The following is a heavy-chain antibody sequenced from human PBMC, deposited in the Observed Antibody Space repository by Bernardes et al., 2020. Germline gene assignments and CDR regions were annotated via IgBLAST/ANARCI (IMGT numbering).Heavy chain of an antibody. V-gene: IGHV4-59*01. J-gene: IGHJ4*02. D-gene: IGHD2-8*01. Sequence: ETLSLTCTVSGASISSYYWSWIRQPPGKGLEWIGYIYNSGSTNYNPSLKSRVTISVDTSKNQFSLKLNSVTAADTAVYHCAKGTTGSGNGYYFDYWGQGTLVTVSS. CDR1: GASISSYY. CDR2: IYNSGST. CDR3: AKGTTGSGNGYYFDY.